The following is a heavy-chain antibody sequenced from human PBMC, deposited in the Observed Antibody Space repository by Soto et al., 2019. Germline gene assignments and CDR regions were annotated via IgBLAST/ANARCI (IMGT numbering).Heavy chain of an antibody. V-gene: IGHV4-34*01. CDR1: GGSFSGYY. CDR3: ARGAYGSGSYYRYFQH. Sequence: SETLSLTCAVYGGSFSGYYWSWIRQPPGKGLEWIGEINHSGSTNYNPSIKSRVTISVDTSKNQYSLKLSSVTAADTAVYYCARGAYGSGSYYRYFQHWGQGTLVTVSS. J-gene: IGHJ1*01. D-gene: IGHD3-10*01. CDR2: INHSGST.